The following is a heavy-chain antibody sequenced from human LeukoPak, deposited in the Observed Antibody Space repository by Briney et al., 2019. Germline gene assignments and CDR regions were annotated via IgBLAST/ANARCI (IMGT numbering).Heavy chain of an antibody. V-gene: IGHV3-23*01. CDR3: AKDLALAGTGGGFDV. CDR2: ISGDGDKV. J-gene: IGHJ3*01. D-gene: IGHD6-19*01. CDR1: GFKFTTYA. Sequence: GGSLRLSCAASGFKFTTYAINWVRQAPGKGLEWVSGISGDGDKVFYADSVNGRFIISRDNSMNTVSLQLSSLRAEDTALYYCAKDLALAGTGGGFDVWGHGTRLAVSS.